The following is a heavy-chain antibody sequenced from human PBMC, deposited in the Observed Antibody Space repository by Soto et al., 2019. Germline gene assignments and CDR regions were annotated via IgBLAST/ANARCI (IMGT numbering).Heavy chain of an antibody. J-gene: IGHJ5*02. D-gene: IGHD3-3*01. CDR1: GFTFSSYA. Sequence: VGSLRLSCAASGFTFSSYAMSWVRQAPGKGLEWVSAISGSGGSTYYADSVKGRFTISRDNSKNTLYLQMNSLRAEDTAVYYCAKRTIFGGHNWFDPWGQGTLVTVSS. V-gene: IGHV3-23*01. CDR3: AKRTIFGGHNWFDP. CDR2: ISGSGGST.